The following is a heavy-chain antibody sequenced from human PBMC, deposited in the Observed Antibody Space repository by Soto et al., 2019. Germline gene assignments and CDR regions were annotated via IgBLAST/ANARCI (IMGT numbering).Heavy chain of an antibody. CDR1: GFIFSDYG. D-gene: IGHD3-22*01. Sequence: QVQLVESGGGVVQPGRSLRLSCEASGFIFSDYGMHWVRQAPGKGLEWVALISYDGTKKNYADSVRGRFTISRDDSKNTLYLQMNNLRAEDTALYYCAKDRATYYYDSGDYFYYFGMDLWGQGTTVTVSS. V-gene: IGHV3-30*18. CDR3: AKDRATYYYDSGDYFYYFGMDL. CDR2: ISYDGTKK. J-gene: IGHJ6*02.